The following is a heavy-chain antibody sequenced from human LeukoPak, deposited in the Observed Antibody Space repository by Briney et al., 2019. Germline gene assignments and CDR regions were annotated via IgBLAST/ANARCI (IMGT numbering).Heavy chain of an antibody. D-gene: IGHD1-26*01. CDR3: AKQRGATPYYFDY. J-gene: IGHJ4*02. Sequence: SDTLPLTCTVSGYSFNSGYYWGWIPQAPGKGLEWIGNIHHSGSTYYNPSLKSRVTISVDSSKNEFSLKLNSVTAADTAVYYCAKQRGATPYYFDYWGQGTLVTVSS. V-gene: IGHV4-38-2*02. CDR2: IHHSGST. CDR1: GYSFNSGYY.